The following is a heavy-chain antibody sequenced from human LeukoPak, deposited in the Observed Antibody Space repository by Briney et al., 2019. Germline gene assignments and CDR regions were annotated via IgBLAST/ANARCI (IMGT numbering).Heavy chain of an antibody. J-gene: IGHJ4*02. CDR3: ARGNYYGSGSYQTYFDY. CDR1: EFSVGSNY. V-gene: IGHV3-66*01. CDR2: IYSGGST. Sequence: GGSLRLSCAASEFSVGSNYMTWVRQAPGKGLEWVSLIYSGGSTYYADSVKGRFTISRDNSKNTLYLQMNSLRAEDTALYHCARGNYYGSGSYQTYFDYWGQGTLVTVSS. D-gene: IGHD3-10*01.